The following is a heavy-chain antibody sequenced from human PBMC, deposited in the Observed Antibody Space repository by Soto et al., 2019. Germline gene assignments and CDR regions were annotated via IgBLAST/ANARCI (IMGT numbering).Heavy chain of an antibody. V-gene: IGHV3-23*01. CDR3: ARSKIGTLYYFEY. CDR2: FTAKGNWT. D-gene: IGHD1-7*01. Sequence: EVQLLESGGGLVQPGGSLRLYCAASGFIFSSYTMSWVRQAPGKGLEWVSSFTAKGNWTYDGDTVKGRFTISRDDSKKTLNMQMNSLRAEDTAVYYCARSKIGTLYYFEYWVRGTLLTVSS. CDR1: GFIFSSYT. J-gene: IGHJ4*02.